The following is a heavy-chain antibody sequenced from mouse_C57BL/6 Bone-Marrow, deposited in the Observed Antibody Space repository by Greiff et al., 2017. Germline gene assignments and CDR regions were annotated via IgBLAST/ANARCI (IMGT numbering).Heavy chain of an antibody. Sequence: VQLKGSGPCLGAPSQSLSITCTFSWVPLNSHALNWGRPPPGKGLEWVGVIWTGGGTNYNSALKSRLSISKDNSKSQVFLKMNSLQTDDTARYYCARMGLYYAMDYWGQGTSVTVSS. D-gene: IGHD3-1*01. J-gene: IGHJ4*01. V-gene: IGHV2-9-1*01. CDR3: ARMGLYYAMDY. CDR1: WVPLNSHA. CDR2: IWTGGGT.